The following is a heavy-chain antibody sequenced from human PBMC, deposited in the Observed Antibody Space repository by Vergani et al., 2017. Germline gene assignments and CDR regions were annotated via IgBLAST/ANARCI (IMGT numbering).Heavy chain of an antibody. J-gene: IGHJ6*03. V-gene: IGHV3-73*02. CDR2: IRSKANSYAT. CDR3: TSTRNYYYYYMDV. Sequence: EVQLVESGGGLVQPGGSLKLSCAASGFTFSGSAMHWVRQASGKGLEWVGRIRSKANSYATAYAASVKVRLTISIDDSKNTAYLQMNSLKTEDTAVYYCTSTRNYYYYYMDVWGKGTTVTVSS. CDR1: GFTFSGSA.